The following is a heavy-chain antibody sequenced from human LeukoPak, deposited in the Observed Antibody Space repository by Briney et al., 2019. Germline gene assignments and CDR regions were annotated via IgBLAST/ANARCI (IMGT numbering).Heavy chain of an antibody. D-gene: IGHD2-15*01. J-gene: IGHJ4*02. Sequence: ASVKVSCKASGYTFTSYGISWVRQAPGQGLEWMGWISAYNGNTNYAQKLQGRVTMTRDTSISTAYMELSRLRSDDTAVYYCAREASPYCSGGSCYSPKYWGQGTLVTVSS. CDR1: GYTFTSYG. CDR2: ISAYNGNT. CDR3: AREASPYCSGGSCYSPKY. V-gene: IGHV1-18*01.